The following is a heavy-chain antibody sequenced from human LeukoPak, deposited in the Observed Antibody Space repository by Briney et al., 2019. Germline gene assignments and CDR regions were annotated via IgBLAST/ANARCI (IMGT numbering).Heavy chain of an antibody. J-gene: IGHJ3*02. CDR2: ISTGGSTI. V-gene: IGHV3-11*04. Sequence: GGSLRLSCAASGFTFSDFYMSWIRQAPGKGLEWVSYISTGGSTIYYADSVKGRFTISRDNAKNSLYLQMNSLRAEDTAVYYCARDFISAIAPITTKGYGAFDIWGQGTMVTVSS. CDR1: GFTFSDFY. D-gene: IGHD3-22*01. CDR3: ARDFISAIAPITTKGYGAFDI.